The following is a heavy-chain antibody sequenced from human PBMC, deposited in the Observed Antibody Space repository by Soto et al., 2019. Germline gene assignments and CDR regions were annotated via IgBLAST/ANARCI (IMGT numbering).Heavy chain of an antibody. D-gene: IGHD2-15*01. Sequence: QVQLQESGPGLVKPSQTLSLACTVSGGSISSGDYYWSWIRQSPGKGLEWIGYIYFSGSTYYNPSLKSRVTISVDTSKNQFSLKLSSVTAADTAVYYCAREVVAKGVGVFDIWSQGTMVTVSS. CDR2: IYFSGST. CDR1: GGSISSGDYY. J-gene: IGHJ3*02. CDR3: AREVVAKGVGVFDI. V-gene: IGHV4-30-4*01.